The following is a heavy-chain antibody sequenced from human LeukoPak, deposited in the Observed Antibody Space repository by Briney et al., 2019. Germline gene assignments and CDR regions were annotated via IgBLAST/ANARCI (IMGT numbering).Heavy chain of an antibody. CDR3: AKDQQGWPDIFDY. J-gene: IGHJ4*02. CDR2: ISGSGGST. CDR1: GFTFSSYA. V-gene: IGHV3-23*01. D-gene: IGHD3-9*01. Sequence: PGGSLRLSCAASGFTFSSYAMSWVRQAPGKGLEWVSAISGSGGSTYYADSVKGWFSISRDNSKNTLYLQMNSLRAEDTAVYYCAKDQQGWPDIFDYWGQGTLVTVSS.